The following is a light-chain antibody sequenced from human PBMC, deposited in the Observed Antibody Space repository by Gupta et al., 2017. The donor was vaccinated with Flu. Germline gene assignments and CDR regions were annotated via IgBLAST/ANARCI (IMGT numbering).Light chain of an antibody. V-gene: IGLV1-51*02. CDR1: SSNIGDKY. CDR2: EDA. Sequence: QSVLTQPPSVSAAPGQQVTITCCGSSSNIGDKYVSWYNNVPVAAPILLMYEDAMRPSVIPDRFSGAKSGTSATLGITGLQTGDEADYYCGTWDTSLSAAVFGGGTKLTVL. J-gene: IGLJ3*02. CDR3: GTWDTSLSAAV.